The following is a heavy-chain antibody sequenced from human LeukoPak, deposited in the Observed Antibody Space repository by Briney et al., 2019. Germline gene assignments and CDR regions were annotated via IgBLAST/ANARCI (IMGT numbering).Heavy chain of an antibody. J-gene: IGHJ6*02. CDR1: GYTFTSYD. CDR2: MNPNSGNT. V-gene: IGHV1-8*01. Sequence: ASVKVSCKASGYTFTSYDINWVRQATGQGLEWMGWMNPNSGNTGYAQKFQGRVTMTRNTSISTAYMELSSLRSEDTAVYYWAREYGDPDPYYYYYGMDVWGQGTTVTVSS. CDR3: AREYGDPDPYYYYYGMDV. D-gene: IGHD4-17*01.